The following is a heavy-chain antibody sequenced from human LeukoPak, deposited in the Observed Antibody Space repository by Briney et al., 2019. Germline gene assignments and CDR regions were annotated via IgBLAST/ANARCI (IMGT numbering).Heavy chain of an antibody. CDR3: ASLGELGCSGSYCGLGQ. V-gene: IGHV3-74*01. J-gene: IGHJ4*02. CDR1: GFTFSSYW. Sequence: GRSLRLSCAASGFTFSSYWMHWVRQAPGKGLVWVSRINTDGSSTSYADSVKGRFTISRDNAKNTLYLQMNSLRAEDTAVYYCASLGELGCSGSYCGLGQWGQGTLVTVSS. CDR2: INTDGSST. D-gene: IGHD1-26*01.